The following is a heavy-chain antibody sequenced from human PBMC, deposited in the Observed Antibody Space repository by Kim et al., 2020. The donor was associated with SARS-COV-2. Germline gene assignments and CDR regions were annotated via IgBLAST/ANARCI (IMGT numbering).Heavy chain of an antibody. CDR2: ISSSGSTI. J-gene: IGHJ6*02. Sequence: GGSLRLSCAASGFTFSDYYMSWIRQAPGKGLEWVSYISSSGSTIYYADSVKGRFTISRDNAKNSLYLQMNSLRAEDTAVYYCARARTRITIFGVVHRYGMDVWGQGTTVTVSS. CDR3: ARARTRITIFGVVHRYGMDV. D-gene: IGHD3-3*01. V-gene: IGHV3-11*01. CDR1: GFTFSDYY.